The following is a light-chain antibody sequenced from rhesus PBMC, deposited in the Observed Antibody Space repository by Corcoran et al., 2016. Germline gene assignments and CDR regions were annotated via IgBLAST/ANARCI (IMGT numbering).Light chain of an antibody. CDR1: QSLLYSSNNKKY. CDR2: WAS. Sequence: DIVMTQSPDSLAVSLGERVTINCKSSQSLLYSSNNKKYIAWYNQKPGQAPKRLIYWASTRESGVPNRFSGSGSGTDFTLTISGLQAEDVAVYYCQQYYSSPYNFGQGTKVEIK. J-gene: IGKJ2*01. V-gene: IGKV4-1*01. CDR3: QQYYSSPYN.